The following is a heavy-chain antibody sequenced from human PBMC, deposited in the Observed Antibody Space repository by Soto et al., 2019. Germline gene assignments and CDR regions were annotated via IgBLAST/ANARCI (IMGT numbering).Heavy chain of an antibody. Sequence: PSETLSLTCTLSGGSIDSSSYYWGWIRQPPGMGLEWIGTIYYSGSTYYNPSLNSRVTISVDTSRNHLSLKLSSVTAADTAVYYCTRLVGATYYYYVMDVWGQGTTVTVSS. J-gene: IGHJ6*02. D-gene: IGHD1-26*01. V-gene: IGHV4-39*02. CDR2: IYYSGST. CDR1: GGSIDSSSYY. CDR3: TRLVGATYYYYVMDV.